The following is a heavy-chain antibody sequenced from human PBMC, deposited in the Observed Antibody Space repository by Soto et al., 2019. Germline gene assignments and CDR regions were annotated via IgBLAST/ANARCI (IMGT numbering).Heavy chain of an antibody. CDR2: MYYNGNI. V-gene: IGHV4-59*01. Sequence: LSLTCNVSGGSISNYYWTWVRQSPEKGLEWIGYMYYNGNINYNPSLKSRVTISIDTSKNQFSLTLKSVTAADTAVYYCASGGNWFDPWGQGVLVTVS. CDR3: ASGGNWFDP. CDR1: GGSISNYY. D-gene: IGHD3-16*01. J-gene: IGHJ5*02.